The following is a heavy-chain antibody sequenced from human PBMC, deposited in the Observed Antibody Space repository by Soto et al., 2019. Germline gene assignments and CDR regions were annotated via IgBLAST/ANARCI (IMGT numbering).Heavy chain of an antibody. J-gene: IGHJ5*02. CDR3: ARDLNYYGSGSYYPGWFDP. CDR1: GFTFSSYS. V-gene: IGHV3-21*01. Sequence: EVQLVESGGGLVKPGGSLRLSCAASGFTFSSYSMNWVRQAPGKGLEWVSSISSSSSYIYYADSVKGRFTISRDNAKNSLYLQMNSLGAEDTAVYYCARDLNYYGSGSYYPGWFDPWGQGTLVTVSS. D-gene: IGHD3-10*01. CDR2: ISSSSSYI.